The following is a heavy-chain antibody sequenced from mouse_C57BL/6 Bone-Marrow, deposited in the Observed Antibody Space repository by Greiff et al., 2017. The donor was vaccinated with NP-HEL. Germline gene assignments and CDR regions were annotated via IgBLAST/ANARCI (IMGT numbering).Heavy chain of an antibody. Sequence: VQLQQSGPELVKPGASVKISCKASGYTFTDYYMNWVKQSHGKSLEWIGDINPNNGGTSYNQKFKGKATLTVDKSSSTAYMELRSLTSEDSAVYYCARRIYYGNYDYFDYWGQGTTLTVSS. D-gene: IGHD2-1*01. J-gene: IGHJ2*01. CDR2: INPNNGGT. V-gene: IGHV1-26*01. CDR3: ARRIYYGNYDYFDY. CDR1: GYTFTDYY.